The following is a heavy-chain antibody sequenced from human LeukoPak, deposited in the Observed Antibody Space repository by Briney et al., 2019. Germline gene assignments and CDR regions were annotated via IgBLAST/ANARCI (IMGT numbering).Heavy chain of an antibody. J-gene: IGHJ4*02. Sequence: GGSLSLSCVASGFRFIDYWMTWVRQAPGRGEEGVANINQNGSEIYYLDSVEGRFTISRDNTKNSLFLQMNSLRVEDTSVYYCVSGMIEFDYWGQGTRVTVSS. V-gene: IGHV3-7*01. CDR3: VSGMIEFDY. D-gene: IGHD3-22*01. CDR1: GFRFIDYW. CDR2: INQNGSEI.